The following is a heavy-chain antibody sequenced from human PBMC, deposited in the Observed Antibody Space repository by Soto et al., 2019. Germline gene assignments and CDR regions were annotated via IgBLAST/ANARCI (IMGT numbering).Heavy chain of an antibody. CDR1: GFFFSSYT. J-gene: IGHJ4*02. Sequence: EVQLLESGGGLVQPGGSLRLSCVGSGFFFSSYTMTWVRQAPGKGLEWVSSFSATSENTYYADSVRGRFTISRDNSKHTLFLQMNSLTAEDTAMYYCAKARDQQWVRRPFDYWGQGILVIVSS. CDR2: FSATSENT. V-gene: IGHV3-23*01. D-gene: IGHD6-19*01. CDR3: AKARDQQWVRRPFDY.